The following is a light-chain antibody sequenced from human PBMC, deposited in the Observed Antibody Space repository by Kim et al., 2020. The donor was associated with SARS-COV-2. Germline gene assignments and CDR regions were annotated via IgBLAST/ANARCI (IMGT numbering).Light chain of an antibody. Sequence: QSALTQPVSVSGSPGQSITISCTGTSSDVGGYNYVSWYQQHPGKAPKLMIYDVSKRPSGVSNRFSGSKSGNTASLTISGLQAEDEADYYCSSYTSSSPVVFGGGTQLTVL. J-gene: IGLJ2*01. V-gene: IGLV2-14*01. CDR2: DVS. CDR3: SSYTSSSPVV. CDR1: SSDVGGYNY.